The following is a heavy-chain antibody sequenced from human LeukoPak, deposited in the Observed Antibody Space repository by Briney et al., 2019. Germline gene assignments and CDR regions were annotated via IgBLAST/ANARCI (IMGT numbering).Heavy chain of an antibody. CDR2: ISGSGGST. V-gene: IGHV3-23*01. CDR3: AKRGSGPFCFDY. Sequence: GGSLRLSCAASGSTFSSYAMSWVRQAPGKGLEWVSAISGSGGSTYYADSVKGRFTISRDNSKNTLYLQMNSLRAEDTAVYYCAKRGSGPFCFDYWGQGTLVTVSS. J-gene: IGHJ4*02. CDR1: GSTFSSYA.